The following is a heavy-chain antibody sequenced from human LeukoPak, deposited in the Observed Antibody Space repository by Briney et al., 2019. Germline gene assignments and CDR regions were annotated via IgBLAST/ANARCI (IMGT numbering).Heavy chain of an antibody. CDR2: ISGSGGSK. Sequence: GGSLRLSCAASGFTFSSYAMSWVRQAPGKGLEWVSAISGSGGSKYYADSVKGRFTISRDNSKNTLYLQMNSLRVEDTAVYYCAKDGQYSSSAGDFDYWGQGTLVTVSS. J-gene: IGHJ4*02. CDR1: GFTFSSYA. CDR3: AKDGQYSSSAGDFDY. V-gene: IGHV3-23*01. D-gene: IGHD6-6*01.